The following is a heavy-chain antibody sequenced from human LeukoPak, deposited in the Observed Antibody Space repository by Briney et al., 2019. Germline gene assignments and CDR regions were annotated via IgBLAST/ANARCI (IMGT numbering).Heavy chain of an antibody. CDR3: VRGRSPSYGYFDY. Sequence: GGSLRLSCAVSGFIFDDYAMHWVRQAPGKGLEWVSGITWGRDNLAYAASVKGRFTISRDNTKNTLYLQMNSLRAEDTAVYYCVRGRSPSYGYFDYWGQGVLVSVSS. V-gene: IGHV3-9*01. D-gene: IGHD3-16*01. CDR2: ITWGRDNL. CDR1: GFIFDDYA. J-gene: IGHJ4*02.